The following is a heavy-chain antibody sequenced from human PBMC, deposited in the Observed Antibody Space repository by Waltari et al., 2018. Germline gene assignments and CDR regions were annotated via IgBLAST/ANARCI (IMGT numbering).Heavy chain of an antibody. V-gene: IGHV4-34*01. CDR3: ASRGSTGRLDY. CDR1: GGSFSGSY. CDR2: INHSGST. D-gene: IGHD3-10*01. Sequence: QVQLPQWGAGLLKPSEPLSLTCAVYGGSFSGSYRSWIRQPPGKGLEWIGEINHSGSTNYNPSLKSRVTISVDTSKNQFSLKLSSVTAADTAVYYCASRGSTGRLDYWGQGTLVTVSS. J-gene: IGHJ4*02.